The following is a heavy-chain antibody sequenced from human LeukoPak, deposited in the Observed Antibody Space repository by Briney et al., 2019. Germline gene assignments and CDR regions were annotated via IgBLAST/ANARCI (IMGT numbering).Heavy chain of an antibody. Sequence: PSETLSLTCAVSGGSISSGGYSWSWIRQPPGKGLEWIGYIYHSGSTYYNPSLKSRVTISVDRSKNQFSLKLNSVTAADTAVYYCARDPTRTYYYYYGMDVWGQGTTVTVSS. V-gene: IGHV4-30-2*01. CDR1: GGSISSGGYS. CDR2: IYHSGST. CDR3: ARDPTRTYYYYYGMDV. D-gene: IGHD1-14*01. J-gene: IGHJ6*02.